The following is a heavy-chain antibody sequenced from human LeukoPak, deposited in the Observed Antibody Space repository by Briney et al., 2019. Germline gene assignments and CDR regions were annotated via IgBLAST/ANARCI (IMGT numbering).Heavy chain of an antibody. V-gene: IGHV3-74*01. D-gene: IGHD1-26*01. CDR2: INSDGSST. CDR1: GFTFSSYS. Sequence: PGGSLRLSCAASGFTFSSYSMNWVRQAPGKGLEWVSRINSDGSSTSYADSVKGRFTISRDNAKNTLYPQMNSLRAEDTAVYYCARGWEGYFDYWGQGTLVTVSS. J-gene: IGHJ4*02. CDR3: ARGWEGYFDY.